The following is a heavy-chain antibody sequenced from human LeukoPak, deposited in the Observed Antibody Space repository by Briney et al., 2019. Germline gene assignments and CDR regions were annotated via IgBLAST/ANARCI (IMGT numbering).Heavy chain of an antibody. D-gene: IGHD3-16*02. CDR1: GGSISSGSYY. J-gene: IGHJ5*02. CDR2: IYTSGST. Sequence: PSETLSLTCTVSGGSISSGSYYWSWIRQPAGKGLEWIGRIYTSGSTNYNPSLKSRVTISVDTSKNQFSLKLSSVTAADTAVYYCAREEFYNYVWGSYRYPHWFDPWGQGTLVTVSS. V-gene: IGHV4-61*02. CDR3: AREEFYNYVWGSYRYPHWFDP.